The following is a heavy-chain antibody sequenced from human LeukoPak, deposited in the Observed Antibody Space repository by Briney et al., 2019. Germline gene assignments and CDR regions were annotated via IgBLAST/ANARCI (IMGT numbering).Heavy chain of an antibody. D-gene: IGHD5-24*01. Sequence: GGSLRLSCAASLFTFSIYNMHWVRQAPGKGLEWVAVISYDGSNEYYADSVKGRFTISRDNSNNTLYLQMNSLRAEDTAVYYCAKADRIEWVATISSSYFDYWGQGTLVTVSS. CDR3: AKADRIEWVATISSSYFDY. V-gene: IGHV3-30*18. CDR2: ISYDGSNE. CDR1: LFTFSIYN. J-gene: IGHJ4*02.